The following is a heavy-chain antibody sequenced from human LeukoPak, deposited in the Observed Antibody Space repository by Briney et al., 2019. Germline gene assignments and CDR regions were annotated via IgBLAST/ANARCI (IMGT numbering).Heavy chain of an antibody. CDR3: AKCYYGSGSYWDAFDI. CDR1: GFTVSSNY. V-gene: IGHV3-30*18. Sequence: RPGGSLRLSCAASGFTVSSNYMSWVRQAPGKGLEWVAVNPYGGSDKFYADSVKGRFAVSRDNSKNTLYLQMNSLRAEDTAVYYCAKCYYGSGSYWDAFDIWGQGTMVTVSS. J-gene: IGHJ3*02. D-gene: IGHD3-10*01. CDR2: NPYGGSDK.